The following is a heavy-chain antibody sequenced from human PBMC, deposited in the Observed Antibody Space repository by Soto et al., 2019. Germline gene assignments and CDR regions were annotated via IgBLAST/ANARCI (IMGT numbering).Heavy chain of an antibody. D-gene: IGHD6-13*01. Sequence: SETLSLTCAVYGGSFSGYYWSWIRQPPGKGLEWIGEINHSGSTNYNPSLKSRVTISVDTSKNQFSLKLSSVTAADTAVYYCGRGPQGASWYYSYYSSMDVWGKGPPFTASS. V-gene: IGHV4-34*01. CDR3: GRGPQGASWYYSYYSSMDV. CDR2: INHSGST. CDR1: GGSFSGYY. J-gene: IGHJ6*03.